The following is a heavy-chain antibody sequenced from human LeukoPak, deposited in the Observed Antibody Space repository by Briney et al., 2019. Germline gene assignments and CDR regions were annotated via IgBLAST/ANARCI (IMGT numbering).Heavy chain of an antibody. CDR1: GYTFTSYG. V-gene: IGHV1-18*01. J-gene: IGHJ4*02. D-gene: IGHD6-19*01. Sequence: GASVKVSCKASGYTFTSYGISWVRQAPGQGLEWMGWISAYNGNTNYAQKFQGRVTITADESTSTAYMELSSLRSEDTAVYYCASLRAGPLYFDYWGQGTLVTVSS. CDR3: ASLRAGPLYFDY. CDR2: ISAYNGNT.